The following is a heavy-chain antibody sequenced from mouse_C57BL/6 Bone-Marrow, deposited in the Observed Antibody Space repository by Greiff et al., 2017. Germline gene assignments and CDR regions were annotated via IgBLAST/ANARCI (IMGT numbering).Heavy chain of an antibody. Sequence: QVQLQQSGPELVKPGASVKISCKASGYSFTSYYIHWVKQRPGQGLEWIGWIYPGSGNTKYNEKFKGKATLTADTSSSTAYMQLSSLTSEDSAVXYCARRENYSLDYWGQGTTLTVSS. V-gene: IGHV1-66*01. J-gene: IGHJ2*01. CDR2: IYPGSGNT. CDR3: ARRENYSLDY. CDR1: GYSFTSYY. D-gene: IGHD2-12*01.